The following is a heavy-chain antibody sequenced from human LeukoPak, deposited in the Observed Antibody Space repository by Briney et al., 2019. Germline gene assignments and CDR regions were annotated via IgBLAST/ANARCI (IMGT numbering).Heavy chain of an antibody. CDR1: GDSVSSNSAA. J-gene: IGHJ6*03. D-gene: IGHD1-1*01. V-gene: IGHV6-1*01. CDR3: ARTGTTGTGYYYYMDV. CDR2: TYYRSKWYN. Sequence: SQTLSLTCAISGDSVSSNSAACNWIRQSPSRGLEWRGRTYYRSKWYNHYAGSVKSRITINPGTSKNQFSLQLNSVTPEDTAVYYCARTGTTGTGYYYYMDVWGKGTTVTVSS.